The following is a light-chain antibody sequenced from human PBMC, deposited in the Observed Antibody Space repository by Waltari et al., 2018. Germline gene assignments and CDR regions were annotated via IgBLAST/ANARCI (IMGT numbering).Light chain of an antibody. CDR3: QQYNIWPYT. Sequence: DIQMTQSPSTLSASVGDRVTITCRASQSISNWLAWYQQKPGQAPKVLIYKSFTLQSGVPSRFSGSGSETEFSLTISSLQPDDFATYYCQQYNIWPYTFGQGTTLEI. J-gene: IGKJ2*01. CDR1: QSISNW. V-gene: IGKV1-5*03. CDR2: KSF.